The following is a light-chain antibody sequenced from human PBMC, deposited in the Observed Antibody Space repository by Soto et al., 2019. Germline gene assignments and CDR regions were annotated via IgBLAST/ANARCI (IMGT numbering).Light chain of an antibody. CDR3: QTWGTGAWV. V-gene: IGLV4-69*01. CDR1: SGHSSYA. Sequence: QPVLTQSPSASASLGASVKLTCTLSSGHSSYAIAWHQQQPEKGPRYLMKLNSDGSHSKGDGIPDRFSGSSSGAERYLTISSLQSEVEADYYCQTWGTGAWVFGGGTKLTVL. J-gene: IGLJ3*02. CDR2: LNSDGSH.